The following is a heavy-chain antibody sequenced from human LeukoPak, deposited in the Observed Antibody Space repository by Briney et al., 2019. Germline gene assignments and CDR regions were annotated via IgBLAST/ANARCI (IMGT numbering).Heavy chain of an antibody. CDR3: ARAPSEIGGYYPEYFRH. D-gene: IGHD3-22*01. CDR1: GFTFETYW. J-gene: IGHJ1*01. Sequence: GGSLRLSCAASGFTFETYWMHWVRQAPGKGLVWVSRIKGDGNTNYADSVKGRFTISRDNAKNTVSLQMNSLRAEDTGVYYCARAPSEIGGYYPEYFRHWGQGTLVTVSS. CDR2: IKGDGNT. V-gene: IGHV3-74*01.